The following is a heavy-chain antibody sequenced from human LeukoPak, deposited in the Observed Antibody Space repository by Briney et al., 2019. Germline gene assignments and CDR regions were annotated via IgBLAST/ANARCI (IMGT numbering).Heavy chain of an antibody. J-gene: IGHJ4*02. V-gene: IGHV3-30*02. CDR2: IWYGGSNK. CDR1: GFTFSSYG. CDR3: AKGGIVGATALDC. Sequence: GGSLRLSCAASGFTFSSYGMHWVRQAPGKGLEWVAVIWYGGSNKYYADSVKGRFTISRDNSKNTLYLQMNSLRAEDTAVYYCAKGGIVGATALDCWGQGTLVTVSS. D-gene: IGHD1-26*01.